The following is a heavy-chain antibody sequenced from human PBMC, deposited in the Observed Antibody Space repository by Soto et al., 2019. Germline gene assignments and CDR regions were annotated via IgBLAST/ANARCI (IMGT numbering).Heavy chain of an antibody. Sequence: GGFLRLSCRASGVNFSYFGMHWVRQAQSKGLEWVAVMSYDGSHEYYADSVKGRFTISRDNSKTILYLQMNSLRLEDTAVYYCAKGSVLRVVEAPLAILGGVDVWGQGAMVTFSS. D-gene: IGHD3-10*01. V-gene: IGHV3-33*06. CDR1: GVNFSYFG. CDR3: AKGSVLRVVEAPLAILGGVDV. J-gene: IGHJ6*02. CDR2: MSYDGSHE.